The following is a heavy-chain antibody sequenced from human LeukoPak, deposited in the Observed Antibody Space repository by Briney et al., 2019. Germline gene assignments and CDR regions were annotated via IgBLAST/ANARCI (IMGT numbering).Heavy chain of an antibody. D-gene: IGHD6-13*01. J-gene: IGHJ6*02. CDR3: ARIRAAAAGYYYYGMDV. CDR1: GRSISSYY. Sequence: SETLSLTCTVSGRSISSYYWSWIRQPPGKGLEWIGYIYYSGSTNYNPSLKSRVTISVDTSKNQFSLKLSSVTAADTAVYYCARIRAAAAGYYYYGMDVWGQGTTVTVSS. CDR2: IYYSGST. V-gene: IGHV4-59*01.